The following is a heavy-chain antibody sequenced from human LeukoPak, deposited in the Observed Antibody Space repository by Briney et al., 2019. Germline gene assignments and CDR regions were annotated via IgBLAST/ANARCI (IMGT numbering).Heavy chain of an antibody. CDR3: ARQRITVFGVIRNAFDI. V-gene: IGHV3-20*04. Sequence: GGSLRLSCAASGFTFDDYDMNWVRQAPGKGLEWVAGINWNGGRTGYGDSVKGRFTISRDNAKNSLYLQMNSLRAEDTALYYCARQRITVFGVIRNAFDIWGQGTMVTVSS. CDR1: GFTFDDYD. CDR2: INWNGGRT. D-gene: IGHD3-3*01. J-gene: IGHJ3*02.